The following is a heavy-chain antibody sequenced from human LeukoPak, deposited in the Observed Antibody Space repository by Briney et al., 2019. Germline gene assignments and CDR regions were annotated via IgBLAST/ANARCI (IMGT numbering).Heavy chain of an antibody. Sequence: ASVKVSCKASGYTFTSYYMHWVRQAPGQGLEWMGMINPGGRSTTYAQKFQGRVTLTRDTSTSTVYMELSSLRSEDTAVYYCARDGGGVSAPGGYWGQGTLVTVSS. CDR2: INPGGRST. V-gene: IGHV1-46*01. D-gene: IGHD3-16*01. J-gene: IGHJ4*02. CDR3: ARDGGGVSAPGGY. CDR1: GYTFTSYY.